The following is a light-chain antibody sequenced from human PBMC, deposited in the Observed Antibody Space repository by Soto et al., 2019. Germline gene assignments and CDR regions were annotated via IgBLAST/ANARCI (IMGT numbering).Light chain of an antibody. CDR2: DVS. V-gene: IGLV2-14*01. CDR1: SSDVGGYNY. CDR3: SSYTGSSTYV. Sequence: QSALTQPASVSGSPGQSITISCTGTSSDVGGYNYVSWYQQHPGKAPKLMIYDVSNRPSGISNRFSGSKSGNTASLTISGLQAEDKADYYCSSYTGSSTYVFGTGTKVTVL. J-gene: IGLJ1*01.